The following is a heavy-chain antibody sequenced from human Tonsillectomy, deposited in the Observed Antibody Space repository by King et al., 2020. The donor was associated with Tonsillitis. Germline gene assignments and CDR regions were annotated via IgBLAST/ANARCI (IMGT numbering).Heavy chain of an antibody. V-gene: IGHV1-46*01. D-gene: IGHD3-10*02. CDR1: GYTFTSYY. J-gene: IGHJ4*02. CDR3: ARDPLSSGSYGDY. CDR2: INTSGGST. Sequence: QLVQSGAEVKKPGASVRVSCKASGYTFTSYYMHWVRQAPGQGLEWMGIINTSGGSTSYAQKFQGGVTMTRDTSTSTVYMELSSLGSEDTAVYCCARDPLSSGSYGDYWGQGTLVTVSS.